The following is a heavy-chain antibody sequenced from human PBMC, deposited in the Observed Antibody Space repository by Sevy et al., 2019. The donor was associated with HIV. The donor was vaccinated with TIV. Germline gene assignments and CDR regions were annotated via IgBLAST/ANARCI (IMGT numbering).Heavy chain of an antibody. CDR3: VREGLGGFSYSLDF. CDR1: GFTFSSYW. Sequence: GGSLRLSCAASGFTFSSYWMTWVRQAPGKGLEWVATMRKDGSEKYYVDSVKGRSTISRDNAKNSLYLQMNSLRAEDTAMYYCVREGLGGFSYSLDFWGQGTLVTVSS. D-gene: IGHD5-18*01. J-gene: IGHJ4*02. CDR2: MRKDGSEK. V-gene: IGHV3-7*01.